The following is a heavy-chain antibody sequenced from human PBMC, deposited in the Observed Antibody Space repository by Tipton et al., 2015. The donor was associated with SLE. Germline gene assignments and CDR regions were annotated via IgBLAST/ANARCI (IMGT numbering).Heavy chain of an antibody. CDR3: ARGVAERLGLDF. V-gene: IGHV4-59*01. Sequence: TLSLTCTVSGGSICPYYWHLIRQSPGKALEWIGYIYFDVNSNGRGNYNPSLKSRVTMSVDPSKMQFSLNLNSVTAADTALYFCARGVAERLGLDFWGQGSLVTVSS. CDR2: IYFDVNSNGRG. J-gene: IGHJ4*02. D-gene: IGHD6-19*01. CDR1: GGSICPYY.